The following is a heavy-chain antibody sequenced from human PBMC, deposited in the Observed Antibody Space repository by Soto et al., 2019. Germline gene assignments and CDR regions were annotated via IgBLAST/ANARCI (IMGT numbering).Heavy chain of an antibody. J-gene: IGHJ5*01. CDR3: AKDLPGELLPTCFDS. CDR1: GNTFTTYA. D-gene: IGHD1-26*01. V-gene: IGHV1-3*01. CDR2: INGGNGNT. Sequence: XTTGNTFTTYALRWVRQAPAQRPEWMGWINGGNGNTKYSEHFQGRVTFTGDTSAGTAYMELSSLRTEDTAIYYCAKDLPGELLPTCFDSWGRGTLVTVSS.